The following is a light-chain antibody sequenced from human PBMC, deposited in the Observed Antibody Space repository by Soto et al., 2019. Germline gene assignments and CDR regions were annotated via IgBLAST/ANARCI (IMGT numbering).Light chain of an antibody. CDR3: QQYQRYPPS. V-gene: IGKV1-16*01. Sequence: DLPMTQSPSSLSASIGDRVTIICRASEGINNYLAWFQQKPGKAPKSLIYGATYLQSGVPSRFSGSEFGTEFSLTISSLQPEDIATYYCQQYQRYPPSFGGGTKVEIK. CDR1: EGINNY. J-gene: IGKJ4*01. CDR2: GAT.